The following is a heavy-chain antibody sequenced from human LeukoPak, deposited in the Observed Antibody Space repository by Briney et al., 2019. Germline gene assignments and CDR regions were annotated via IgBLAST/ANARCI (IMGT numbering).Heavy chain of an antibody. J-gene: IGHJ4*02. CDR1: GGSISSYY. CDR3: ARFGGCSSTSCYPFDY. CDR2: IYTSGST. V-gene: IGHV4-4*09. Sequence: SETLSLTCTVSGGSISSYYWSWIRQPPGKGLEWIGYIYTSGSTNYNPSLKSRVTISVDTSKNQFSLKLSSVTAADTSVYYCARFGGCSSTSCYPFDYWGQGTLVTVSS. D-gene: IGHD2-2*01.